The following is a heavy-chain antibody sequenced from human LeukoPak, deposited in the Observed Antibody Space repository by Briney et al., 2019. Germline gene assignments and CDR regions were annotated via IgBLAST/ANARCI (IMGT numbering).Heavy chain of an antibody. Sequence: SGGSLRLSCVGSDFSFGIYTMVWVRQAPGKGLQWVSSISSDGDDKYYADSVKGRFTISRDNARNSVFLQMNGLRADDTAVYYCARSLRSSSSDYWGQGTLVTVSS. V-gene: IGHV3-21*01. CDR2: ISSDGDDK. D-gene: IGHD6-6*01. CDR3: ARSLRSSSSDY. CDR1: DFSFGIYT. J-gene: IGHJ4*02.